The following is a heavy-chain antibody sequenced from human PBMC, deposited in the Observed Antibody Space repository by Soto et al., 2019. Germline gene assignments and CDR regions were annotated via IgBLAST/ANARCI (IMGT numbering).Heavy chain of an antibody. CDR1: GFTFSSYG. J-gene: IGHJ6*02. V-gene: IGHV3-30*18. CDR2: ISYDGSNK. CDR3: AKEVNGNYYYYGMDV. Sequence: QVQLVESGGGMVQPGRSLRLSCAASGFTFSSYGMHWVRQAPGKGLEWVAVISYDGSNKYYADSVKGRFTISRDNSKNTLYLQMNSLRAEDTAVYYCAKEVNGNYYYYGMDVWGQGTTVTVSS.